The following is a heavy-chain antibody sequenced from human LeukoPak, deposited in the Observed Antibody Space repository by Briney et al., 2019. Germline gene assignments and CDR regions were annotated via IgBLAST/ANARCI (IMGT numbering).Heavy chain of an antibody. CDR2: IYWNDDK. J-gene: IGHJ4*02. V-gene: IGHV2-5*08. Sequence: ESGPTLANPTQTLTLTCTFSRFSLSTSGMCVSWIRQPTGNALEWLALIYWNDDKRYSPSLKSRLTITKDTSKNQEVLTMTNMDPVDTATYYCAHSPYIAVAVDFDYWGQGTLVTVSS. CDR1: RFSLSTSGMC. CDR3: AHSPYIAVAVDFDY. D-gene: IGHD6-19*01.